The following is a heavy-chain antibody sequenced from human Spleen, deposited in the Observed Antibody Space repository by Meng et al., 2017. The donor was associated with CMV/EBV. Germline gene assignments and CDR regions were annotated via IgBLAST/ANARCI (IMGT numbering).Heavy chain of an antibody. Sequence: NASGYPFTGYYRHWGRPAPGQGLEWMGWINPNSGGTNYAQKFQGRVTMTRDTSISTAYMELSRLRSDDTAVYYCARDLLVGATELDYWGQGTLVTVSS. D-gene: IGHD1-26*01. CDR1: GYPFTGYY. J-gene: IGHJ4*02. V-gene: IGHV1-2*02. CDR2: INPNSGGT. CDR3: ARDLLVGATELDY.